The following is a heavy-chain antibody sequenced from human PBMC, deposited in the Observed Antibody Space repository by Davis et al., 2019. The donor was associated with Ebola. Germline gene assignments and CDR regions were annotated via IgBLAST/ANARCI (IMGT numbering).Heavy chain of an antibody. CDR3: ARVAYSYSPRGWIDP. V-gene: IGHV4-39*06. D-gene: IGHD5-18*01. Sequence: SETLSLTCNVSGGSISNSSYYWGWIRQPPGKKLEWIGSLYYGGITYYNPSLKSRVTITLNTSKNHFPLKLSSVTAADTAVYYCARVAYSYSPRGWIDPWGQGTLVTVSS. J-gene: IGHJ5*02. CDR1: GGSISNSSYY. CDR2: LYYGGIT.